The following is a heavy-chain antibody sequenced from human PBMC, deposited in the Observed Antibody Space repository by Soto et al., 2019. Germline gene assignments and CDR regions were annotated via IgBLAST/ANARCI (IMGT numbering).Heavy chain of an antibody. Sequence: QVQLQESGPGRVKPSQTLSLTCTVSGGSISSGGYYWSWIRQHPGKGLEWIGYIYYSGSTYYNPSLKSRVTISVDTSKNQFSLKLSSVTAADTAVYYCARDAATYYYDSSGYYLFRAFDIWGQGTMVTVSS. J-gene: IGHJ3*02. CDR3: ARDAATYYYDSSGYYLFRAFDI. D-gene: IGHD3-22*01. CDR1: GGSISSGGYY. V-gene: IGHV4-31*03. CDR2: IYYSGST.